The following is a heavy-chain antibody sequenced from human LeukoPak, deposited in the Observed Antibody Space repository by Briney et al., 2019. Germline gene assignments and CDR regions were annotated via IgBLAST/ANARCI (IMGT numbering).Heavy chain of an antibody. D-gene: IGHD6-13*01. CDR1: GFTFSSYA. J-gene: IGHJ4*02. CDR2: ISSSSSYI. Sequence: GGSLRLSCAASGFTFSSYAMSWVRQAPGKGLEWVSSISSSSSYIYYADSVKGRFTISRDNAKNSLYLQMNSLRAEDTAVYYCASSPLGSSSWPFDYWGQGTLVTVSS. CDR3: ASSPLGSSSWPFDY. V-gene: IGHV3-21*01.